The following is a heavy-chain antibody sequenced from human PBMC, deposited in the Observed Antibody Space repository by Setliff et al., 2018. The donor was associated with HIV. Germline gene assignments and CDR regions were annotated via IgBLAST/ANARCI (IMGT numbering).Heavy chain of an antibody. J-gene: IGHJ6*02. CDR2: ITDTGHT. CDR3: ARAPSCIGGNCILYYYYYSGLDA. CDR1: GGSLTNHY. V-gene: IGHV4-34*01. Sequence: SETLSLTCTVYGGSLTNHYWTWIRQPPGRGLEWIGEITDTGHTNYNSSLQSRATISLDTPRRQFSLKLTSVTASDAAVYYCARAPSCIGGNCILYYYYYSGLDAWGQGTTVTVSS. D-gene: IGHD2-15*01.